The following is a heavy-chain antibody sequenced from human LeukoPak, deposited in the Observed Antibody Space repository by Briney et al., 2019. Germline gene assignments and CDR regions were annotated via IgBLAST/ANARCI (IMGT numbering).Heavy chain of an antibody. D-gene: IGHD3-10*01. Sequence: PGGSLTLSCAASGFTFSNAWMSWVRQAPGKGLERVGRIKSKTDGGTTDYAAPVKGRVTISRDDSKNTLYLQMNSLKTEDTAVYYCTSGDYYGSGSSYDYWGQGTLVTVSS. V-gene: IGHV3-15*01. CDR1: GFTFSNAW. CDR3: TSGDYYGSGSSYDY. J-gene: IGHJ4*02. CDR2: IKSKTDGGTT.